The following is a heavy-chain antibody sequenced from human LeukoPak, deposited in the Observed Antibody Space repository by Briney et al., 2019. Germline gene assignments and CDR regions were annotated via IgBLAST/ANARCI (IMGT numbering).Heavy chain of an antibody. V-gene: IGHV3-66*01. J-gene: IGHJ3*02. Sequence: GGSLRLSCAASGFTVSSNYMTWVRQAPGKGLEWVSLIYSGGSTSYADSVRGRFTISRDNSKNTLYLQMNSLRAEDTAVYYCARIETVADAFDIWGQGTLVTASS. D-gene: IGHD1-1*01. CDR1: GFTVSSNY. CDR3: ARIETVADAFDI. CDR2: IYSGGST.